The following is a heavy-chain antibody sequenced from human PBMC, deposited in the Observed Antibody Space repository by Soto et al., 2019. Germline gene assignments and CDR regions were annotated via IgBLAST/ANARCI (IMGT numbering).Heavy chain of an antibody. CDR1: GGSISSSSYY. CDR3: ARATVTTNMGYYYYMDV. J-gene: IGHJ6*03. Sequence: PSETLSLTCTVSGGSISSSSYYWGWIRQPPGKGLEWIGSIYYSGSTYYNPSLKSRVTISVGTSKNQSSLKLSSVTAADTAVYYCARATVTTNMGYYYYMDVWGKGTTVTV. CDR2: IYYSGST. D-gene: IGHD4-4*01. V-gene: IGHV4-39*01.